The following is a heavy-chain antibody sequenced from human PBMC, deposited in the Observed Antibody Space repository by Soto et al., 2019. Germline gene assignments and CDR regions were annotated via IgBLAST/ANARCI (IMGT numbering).Heavy chain of an antibody. D-gene: IGHD4-17*01. J-gene: IGHJ6*02. V-gene: IGHV1-18*04. CDR1: GYTFTSYG. CDR2: ISAYNGNT. Sequence: ASVKVSCKASGYTFTSYGISCVRQAPGQGLEWMGWISAYNGNTNYAQKLQGRVTMTTDTSTSTAYMELRSLRSDDTAVYYCARDGTSGDYGEYYYYYGMDVWGQGTTVTVSS. CDR3: ARDGTSGDYGEYYYYYGMDV.